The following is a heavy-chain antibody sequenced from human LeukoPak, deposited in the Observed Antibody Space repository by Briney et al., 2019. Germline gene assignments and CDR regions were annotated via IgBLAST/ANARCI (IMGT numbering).Heavy chain of an antibody. Sequence: GGSLRLSCAASGFTFSRYGMHWVRQAPGKGLEWVAFIPYDGSNKYYADSVKGRFTISRDNAKNSLYLQMSSLRAEDTAVYYCARIRQRGTKYYFDYWGQGTLVTVSS. V-gene: IGHV3-30*02. J-gene: IGHJ4*02. D-gene: IGHD1-7*01. CDR2: IPYDGSNK. CDR1: GFTFSRYG. CDR3: ARIRQRGTKYYFDY.